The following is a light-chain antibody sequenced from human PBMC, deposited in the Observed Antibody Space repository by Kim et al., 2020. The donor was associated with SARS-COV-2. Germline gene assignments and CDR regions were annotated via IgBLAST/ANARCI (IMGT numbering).Light chain of an antibody. V-gene: IGKV1-5*03. J-gene: IGKJ2*01. Sequence: ASVGDGVAITCRASRSISSWLAWYQQKPGKAPKRLIYMASSLESGVPSRFSGSGSGTEFTLSISSLQPDDFATYYCQQYNSYSYTFGQGTKLEI. CDR1: RSISSW. CDR2: MAS. CDR3: QQYNSYSYT.